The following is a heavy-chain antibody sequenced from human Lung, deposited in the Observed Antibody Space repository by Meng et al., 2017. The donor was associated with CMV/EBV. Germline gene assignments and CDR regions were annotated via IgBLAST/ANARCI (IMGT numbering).Heavy chain of an antibody. CDR1: GFAFPVYW. V-gene: IGHV3-7*01. CDR2: TDLHGSGK. J-gene: IGHJ5*02. CDR3: ARDIPP. Sequence: GGSLRLSCAASGFAFPVYWMSWVRQAPGKGLEWVASTDLHGSGKYYVDSVKGRFTISRDNAKNALYLQMNSLRVEDTAVYYCARDIPPGGQGTLVTVSS.